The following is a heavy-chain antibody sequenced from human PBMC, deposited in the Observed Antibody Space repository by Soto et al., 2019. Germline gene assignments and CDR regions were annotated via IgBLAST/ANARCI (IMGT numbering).Heavy chain of an antibody. D-gene: IGHD6-13*01. J-gene: IGHJ6*02. CDR1: GFTFSSYA. CDR3: PRNQAAYYYYYGMDV. Sequence: GGSLRLSCAASGFTFSSYAMHWVRQAPGKGLEGVAVISYDGSNKYYADSVKGRFTISRDNSKNTLYLQMNSLRAEDTAVYYFPRNQAAYYYYYGMDVWGQGTTVTVSS. CDR2: ISYDGSNK. V-gene: IGHV3-30-3*01.